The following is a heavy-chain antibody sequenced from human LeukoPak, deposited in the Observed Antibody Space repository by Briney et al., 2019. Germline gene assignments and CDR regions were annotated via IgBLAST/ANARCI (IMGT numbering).Heavy chain of an antibody. V-gene: IGHV3-20*01. D-gene: IGHD4-11*01. CDR3: ARNYGNNYYYGMDV. Sequence: PGGSLRLSCAASGFTFDDYSMSWVRQAPGKGLEWVSGIYWNGGRTGYADSVKGRFTLSRDNAKNSLYLQTNSLRAEDTALYHCARNYGNNYYYGMDVWGQGTTVTVSS. CDR2: IYWNGGRT. J-gene: IGHJ6*02. CDR1: GFTFDDYS.